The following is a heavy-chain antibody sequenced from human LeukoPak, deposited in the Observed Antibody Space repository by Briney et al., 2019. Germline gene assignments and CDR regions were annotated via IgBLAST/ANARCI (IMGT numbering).Heavy chain of an antibody. J-gene: IGHJ4*02. V-gene: IGHV1-8*01. D-gene: IGHD5-12*01. Sequence: ASVEVSCKASGYTFTSYDINWVRQATGQGLEWMGWMNPNSGNTGYAQKFQGRVTMTRNTSISTAYMELSSLRSEDTAVYYCARVGPRGVATISGNDYWGQGTLVTVSS. CDR1: GYTFTSYD. CDR3: ARVGPRGVATISGNDY. CDR2: MNPNSGNT.